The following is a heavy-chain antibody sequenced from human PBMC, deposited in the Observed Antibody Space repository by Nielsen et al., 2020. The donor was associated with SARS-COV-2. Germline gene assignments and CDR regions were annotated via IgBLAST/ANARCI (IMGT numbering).Heavy chain of an antibody. Sequence: SETLSLTCAVSGVSIRSRNWWSWVRQPPGKGLEWIGEIYHRGSTNYSPSLKTRVTISVDKSKNQFSLELRSVTAADTAVYYCARDCSCGLGSSPSYYFDYWGQGTLVTVSS. J-gene: IGHJ4*02. V-gene: IGHV4-4*02. CDR1: GVSIRSRNW. CDR2: IYHRGST. CDR3: ARDCSCGLGSSPSYYFDY. D-gene: IGHD7-27*01.